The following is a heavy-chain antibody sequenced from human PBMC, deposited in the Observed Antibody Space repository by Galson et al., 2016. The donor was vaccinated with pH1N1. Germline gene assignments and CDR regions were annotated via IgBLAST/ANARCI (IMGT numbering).Heavy chain of an antibody. CDR2: IYPDDSDT. Sequence: QSGAEVKKPGESLKISCKGSGYRFASQWIGWVRQMPGKGLEWRGIIYPDDSDTRYSPSFQGQVTISVDKSFSTAYLQWSSLTASDTAMYYCPTSRSIAGIHFDYWGQGTLVTVSS. J-gene: IGHJ4*02. CDR1: GYRFASQW. D-gene: IGHD1-20*01. V-gene: IGHV5-51*03. CDR3: PTSRSIAGIHFDY.